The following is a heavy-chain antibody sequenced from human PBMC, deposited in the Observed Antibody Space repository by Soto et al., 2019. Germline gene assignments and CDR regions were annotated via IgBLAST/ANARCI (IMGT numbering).Heavy chain of an antibody. CDR1: GFTFSNYA. Sequence: EVQLLESGGGLVQAGGSLRLSCVASGFTFSNYAMNWVRQAPGKRLEWASAITGSGASSYFTDSVKGRFTIPRDHSRNTLVLQTNSLTSADTAVYYCAKDFIASDGTVIRSEDWGKGTTV. CDR2: ITGSGASS. CDR3: AKDFIASDGTVIRSED. J-gene: IGHJ6*03. V-gene: IGHV3-23*01. D-gene: IGHD2-15*01.